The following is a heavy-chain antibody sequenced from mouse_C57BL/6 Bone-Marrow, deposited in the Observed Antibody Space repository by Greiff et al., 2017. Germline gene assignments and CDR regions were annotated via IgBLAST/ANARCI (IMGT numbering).Heavy chain of an antibody. CDR2: IDPETGGT. D-gene: IGHD1-1*01. CDR1: GYTFTDYE. J-gene: IGHJ2*01. CDR3: TRSGYYGSSSFY. V-gene: IGHV1-15*01. Sequence: QVHVKQSGAELVRPGASVTLSCKASGYTFTDYEMHWVKQTPVHGLEWIGAIDPETGGTAYNQKFKGKAILTADKSSSTAYMELRSLTSEDSAVYYCTRSGYYGSSSFYWGQGTTLTVSS.